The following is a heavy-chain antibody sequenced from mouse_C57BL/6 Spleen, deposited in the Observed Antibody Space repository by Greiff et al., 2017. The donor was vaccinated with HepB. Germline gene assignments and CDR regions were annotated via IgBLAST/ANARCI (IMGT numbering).Heavy chain of an antibody. CDR3: ARKGWLLHFDY. J-gene: IGHJ2*01. D-gene: IGHD2-3*01. V-gene: IGHV1-64*01. CDR1: GYTFTSYW. CDR2: IHPNSGST. Sequence: QVQLKQSGAELVKPGASVKLSCKASGYTFTSYWMHWVKQRPGQGLEWIGMIHPNSGSTNYNEKFKSKATLTVDKSSSTAYMQLSSLTSEDSAVYYCARKGWLLHFDYWGQGTTLTVSS.